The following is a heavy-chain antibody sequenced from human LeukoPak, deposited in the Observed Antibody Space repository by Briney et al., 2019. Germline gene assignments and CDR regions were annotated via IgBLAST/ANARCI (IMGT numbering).Heavy chain of an antibody. V-gene: IGHV1-8*01. CDR3: ARESVYGSGSYGY. Sequence: ASVKVSCKASGYTSTSYVINWVRQATGQGLEWMGWMNPNSGNTGYAQKFQGRVTMTRNTSISTAYMELSSLRSEDTAVYYCARESVYGSGSYGYWGQGTLVTVSS. D-gene: IGHD3-10*01. CDR2: MNPNSGNT. CDR1: GYTSTSYV. J-gene: IGHJ4*02.